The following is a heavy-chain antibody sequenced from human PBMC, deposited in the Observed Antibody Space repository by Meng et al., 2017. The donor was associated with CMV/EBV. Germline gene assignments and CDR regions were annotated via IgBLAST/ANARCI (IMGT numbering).Heavy chain of an antibody. V-gene: IGHV3-30-3*01. J-gene: IGHJ4*02. Sequence: SCAASGFTFRTYSMHWVRQAPGKGLEWVAVISYDGSNKYYADSVKGRFTISRDNSKNTLYLQMDSLRDEDTAVYYCASGIVAATYFDYWGQGTLVRLL. CDR3: ASGIVAATYFDY. CDR2: ISYDGSNK. D-gene: IGHD1-26*01. CDR1: GFTFRTYS.